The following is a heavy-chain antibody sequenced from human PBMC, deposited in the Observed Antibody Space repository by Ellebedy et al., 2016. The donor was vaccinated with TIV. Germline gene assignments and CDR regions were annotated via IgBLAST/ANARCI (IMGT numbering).Heavy chain of an antibody. V-gene: IGHV3-21*06. D-gene: IGHD6-19*01. CDR2: ISSTSTYI. CDR3: ARDLAVAGTAY. CDR1: GFTFSSYS. J-gene: IGHJ4*02. Sequence: GESLKISCAASGFTFSSYSMNWVRQAPGKGLEWVSSISSTSTYIYYADSVKGRFTISRDNAKNSLYLQMNSLRAEDTAVYYCARDLAVAGTAYWGQGTLVTVSS.